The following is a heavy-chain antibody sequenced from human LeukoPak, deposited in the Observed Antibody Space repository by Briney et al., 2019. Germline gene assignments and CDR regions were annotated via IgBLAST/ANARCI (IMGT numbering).Heavy chain of an antibody. V-gene: IGHV3-21*01. D-gene: IGHD5/OR15-5a*01. CDR1: GFTFSSYS. CDR3: AKPISLPYYFDY. CDR2: ISSSSSYI. J-gene: IGHJ4*02. Sequence: PGGSLRLSCAASGFTFSSYSMNWVRQAPGKGLEWVSSISSSSSYIYYADSVKGRFTISRDNSKNTLYLQMNSLRAEDTAVYYCAKPISLPYYFDYWGQGTLVTVSS.